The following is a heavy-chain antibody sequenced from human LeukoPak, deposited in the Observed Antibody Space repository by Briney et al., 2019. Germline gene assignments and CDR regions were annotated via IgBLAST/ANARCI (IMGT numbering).Heavy chain of an antibody. D-gene: IGHD3-22*01. Sequence: GGSLRLSCAASGFTFSSYGMHWVRQAPGTGLEWVAVIWYDGSNKYYADSVKGRFTISRDNSMNTLYLRLDSLRAEDTAMYYCARAVGYDSSGYFCVRYSDLWGRGTQVTVSS. CDR3: ARAVGYDSSGYFCVRYSDL. CDR1: GFTFSSYG. CDR2: IWYDGSNK. V-gene: IGHV3-33*01. J-gene: IGHJ2*01.